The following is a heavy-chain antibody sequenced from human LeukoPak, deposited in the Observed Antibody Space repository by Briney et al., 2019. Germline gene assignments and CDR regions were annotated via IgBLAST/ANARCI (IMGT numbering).Heavy chain of an antibody. CDR3: ARRQVVVVADWFDP. V-gene: IGHV3-7*01. Sequence: GGSLRLSCAASGFTFSSYWMSWVRQAPGKGLEWVANIKQDGSEKYYVDSVKGRFTISRDNAKNSLYLQMNSLRAEDTAVYYCARRQVVVVADWFDPWGQGTLVTVSS. D-gene: IGHD2-15*01. CDR1: GFTFSSYW. CDR2: IKQDGSEK. J-gene: IGHJ5*02.